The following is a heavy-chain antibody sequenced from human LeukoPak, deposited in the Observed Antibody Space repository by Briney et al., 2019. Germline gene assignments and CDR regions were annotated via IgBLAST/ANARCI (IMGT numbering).Heavy chain of an antibody. CDR2: TYSGGRT. Sequence: GGSLRLSCAASGFIVSTYYMTWVRQAPGKGLEWVSVTYSGGRTKYADSVKGRFTISRDNSKNTVSLQINNLRAEDTALYYCAGGGSTWDWYFDLWGRGTLVTVSS. CDR3: AGGGSTWDWYFDL. D-gene: IGHD2-2*01. J-gene: IGHJ2*01. CDR1: GFIVSTYY. V-gene: IGHV3-53*01.